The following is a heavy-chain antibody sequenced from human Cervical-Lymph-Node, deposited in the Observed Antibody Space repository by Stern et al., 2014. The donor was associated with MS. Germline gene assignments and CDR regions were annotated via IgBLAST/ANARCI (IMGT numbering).Heavy chain of an antibody. V-gene: IGHV1-18*01. CDR1: GYTFSSYG. CDR2: ISTYNGNA. J-gene: IGHJ4*02. CDR3: AREAYTSGSDY. Sequence: VQLLDSGAEVKKPGASVKVSCKTSGYTFSSYGISWVRQAPGQGLEWMGWISTYNGNANYAQKLHGRVTVTTDTSTTTVYMELRSLRSDDTAVYYCAREAYTSGSDYWGQGTLVTVSS. D-gene: IGHD6-19*01.